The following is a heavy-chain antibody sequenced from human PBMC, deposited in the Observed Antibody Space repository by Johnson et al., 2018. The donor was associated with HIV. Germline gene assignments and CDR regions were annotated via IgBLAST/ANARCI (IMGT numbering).Heavy chain of an antibody. J-gene: IGHJ3*02. CDR2: SYSGGST. Sequence: EQLVESGGGVVQPGRSLRLSCAASGFTVSSNYMSWVRQAPGEGLEWVSVSYSGGSTYYADSVKGRFTISRDNSKNTLYLQMNSLRVEDTTVYYCAREGKDAFDIWGQGTMVTVSS. CDR3: AREGKDAFDI. CDR1: GFTVSSNY. V-gene: IGHV3-66*01.